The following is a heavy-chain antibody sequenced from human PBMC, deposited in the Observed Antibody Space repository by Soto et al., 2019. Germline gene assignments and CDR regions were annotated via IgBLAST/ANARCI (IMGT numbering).Heavy chain of an antibody. Sequence: GGSLRLSCAASGFTFSSYSMNWVRQAPGKGLEWVSSISSSSYIYYADSVKGRFTISRDNAKNSLYLQMNSLRAEDTAVYYCARDSSGYSSGWYFDYWGQGTLVTVSS. J-gene: IGHJ4*02. D-gene: IGHD6-19*01. CDR1: GFTFSSYS. CDR2: ISSSSYI. CDR3: ARDSSGYSSGWYFDY. V-gene: IGHV3-21*01.